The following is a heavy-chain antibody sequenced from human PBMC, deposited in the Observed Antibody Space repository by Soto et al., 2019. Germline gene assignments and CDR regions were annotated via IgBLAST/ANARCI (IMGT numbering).Heavy chain of an antibody. J-gene: IGHJ4*02. CDR1: GGSISSYY. Sequence: SETLSLTCTVSGGSISSYYWSWIRQPPGKGLEWIGYIYYSGSTNYNPSLKSRVTISVDTSKNQFSLKLSSVTAADTAVYYCARSRGYSGYGPSDLAFDYWGQGTLVTVSS. D-gene: IGHD5-12*01. V-gene: IGHV4-59*01. CDR2: IYYSGST. CDR3: ARSRGYSGYGPSDLAFDY.